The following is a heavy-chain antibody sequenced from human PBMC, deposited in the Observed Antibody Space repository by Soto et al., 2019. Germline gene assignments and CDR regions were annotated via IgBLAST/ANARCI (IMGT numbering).Heavy chain of an antibody. V-gene: IGHV4-59*08. CDR3: ARLLREPAALDY. D-gene: IGHD2-2*01. CDR2: IYYSGST. J-gene: IGHJ4*02. CDR1: GVSISSYY. Sequence: SETLSLTCTVSGVSISSYYWSWIRQPPGKGLEWIGYIYYSGSTNYNPSLKSRVTISVDTSKNQFSLKLSSVTAADTAVYYCARLLREPAALDYWGQGTLVTVSS.